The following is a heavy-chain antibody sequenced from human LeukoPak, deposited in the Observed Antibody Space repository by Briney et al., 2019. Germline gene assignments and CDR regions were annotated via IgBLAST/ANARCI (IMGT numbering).Heavy chain of an antibody. D-gene: IGHD3-22*01. J-gene: IGHJ4*02. Sequence: SETLSLTCTVSGGSISSSSYYWGWIRQPPGKGLEWIGYIYYSGSTYYNPSLKSRVTISVDTSKNQFSLKLSSVTAADTAVYYCARLSDYYDSSGYLDWGQGTLVTVSS. CDR1: GGSISSSSYY. CDR3: ARLSDYYDSSGYLD. V-gene: IGHV4-31*03. CDR2: IYYSGST.